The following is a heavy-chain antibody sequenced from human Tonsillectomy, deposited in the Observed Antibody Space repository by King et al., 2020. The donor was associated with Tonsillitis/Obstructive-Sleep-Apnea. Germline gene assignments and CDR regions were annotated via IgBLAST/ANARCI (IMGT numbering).Heavy chain of an antibody. Sequence: VQLVESGGGLVQPGRSLRLSCTASGFTFGDYAMSWVRQAPGKGLEWVGFIRSKAYGGTTEYAASVKGRFTISRDDSKSIAYLQMNSLKTEDTAVYYCTREGYYDSSGYYTPIHAFDIWGQGTMVTASS. CDR1: GFTFGDYA. J-gene: IGHJ3*02. V-gene: IGHV3-49*04. CDR2: IRSKAYGGTT. D-gene: IGHD3-22*01. CDR3: TREGYYDSSGYYTPIHAFDI.